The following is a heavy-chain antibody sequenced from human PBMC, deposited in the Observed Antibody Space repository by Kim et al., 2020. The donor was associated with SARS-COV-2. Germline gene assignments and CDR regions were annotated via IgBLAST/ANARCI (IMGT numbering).Heavy chain of an antibody. V-gene: IGHV6-1*01. D-gene: IGHD6-19*01. Sequence: DYGVAVKSRITINADTSKNQFSLQLNFVTPEDTGVYYCAGRDYNSANRFDSWGQGTLVTVSS. J-gene: IGHJ5*01. CDR3: AGRDYNSANRFDS.